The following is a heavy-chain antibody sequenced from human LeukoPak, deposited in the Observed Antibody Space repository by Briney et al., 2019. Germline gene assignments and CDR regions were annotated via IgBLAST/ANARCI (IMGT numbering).Heavy chain of an antibody. V-gene: IGHV4-59*08. CDR2: IYYSGST. CDR1: GGSTSSYY. CDR3: ARRHSSGWYLSY. J-gene: IGHJ4*02. Sequence: SETLSLTCTVSGGSTSSYYWSWIRQPPGKGLEWIGYIYYSGSTNYNPSLKSRVTISVDTSKNQFSLKLSSVTAADTAVYYCARRHSSGWYLSYWGQGTLVTVSS. D-gene: IGHD6-19*01.